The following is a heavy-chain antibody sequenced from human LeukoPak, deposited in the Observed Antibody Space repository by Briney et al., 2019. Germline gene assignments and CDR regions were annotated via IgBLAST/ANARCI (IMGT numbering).Heavy chain of an antibody. V-gene: IGHV3-48*03. Sequence: GGSLRLSCAASGFTFSSYEMIWVRQAPGKGLEWVSYISSSGSSIYYADSVKGRFTISRDNAKNSLYLQMNSLRAEDTAVYYCAKDPNFYYCMDVWGKGTTVTISS. J-gene: IGHJ6*03. CDR3: AKDPNFYYCMDV. CDR1: GFTFSSYE. CDR2: ISSSGSSI.